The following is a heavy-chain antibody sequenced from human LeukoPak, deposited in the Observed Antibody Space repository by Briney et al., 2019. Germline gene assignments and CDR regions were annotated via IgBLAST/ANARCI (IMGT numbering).Heavy chain of an antibody. CDR2: ISSSGSTI. V-gene: IGHV3-48*03. CDR1: GFTFSSYE. D-gene: IGHD3-9*01. Sequence: GGSLRLSCAASGFTFSSYEMNWVRQAPGKELAWVSYISSSGSTIYYADSVKGRFTISRDNAKNSLYLQMNSLRAEDTAVYYCATTTPAQYFDWFPPSGPIYGMDVWGQGTTVTVSS. J-gene: IGHJ6*02. CDR3: ATTTPAQYFDWFPPSGPIYGMDV.